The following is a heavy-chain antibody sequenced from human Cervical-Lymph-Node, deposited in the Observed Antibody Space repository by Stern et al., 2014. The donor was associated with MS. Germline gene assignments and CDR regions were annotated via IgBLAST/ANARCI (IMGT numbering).Heavy chain of an antibody. CDR1: GGTFSSYA. J-gene: IGHJ6*02. V-gene: IGHV1-69*01. Sequence: VQLVESGAEVKKPGSSVKVSCTASGGTFSSYAISWVRQAPGQGLEWMGGTIPIFGTSNYAQKFQGRVTIPADESTSTAYMELSSLRSEDTAVYYCARGELKEGLVRGMDVWGQGTTVTVSS. D-gene: IGHD1-26*01. CDR2: TIPIFGTS. CDR3: ARGELKEGLVRGMDV.